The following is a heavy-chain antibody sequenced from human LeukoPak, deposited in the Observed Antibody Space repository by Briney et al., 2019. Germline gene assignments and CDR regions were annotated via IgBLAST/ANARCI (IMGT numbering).Heavy chain of an antibody. V-gene: IGHV4-39*01. CDR3: ARHSTYYYDRSGYSLDY. J-gene: IGHJ4*02. D-gene: IGHD3-22*01. CDR1: GGSISSSSYY. Sequence: SETLSLTCTVSGGSISSSSYYWGWIRQPPGKGLEWIGSIYYSGSTYYNPPLKGRVTISVDTSKNQFSLKLSSVTAADTAVYYCARHSTYYYDRSGYSLDYWGQGTLVTVSS. CDR2: IYYSGST.